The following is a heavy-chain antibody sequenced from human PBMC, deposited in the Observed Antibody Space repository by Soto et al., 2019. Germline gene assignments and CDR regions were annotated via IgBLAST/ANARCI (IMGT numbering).Heavy chain of an antibody. CDR1: GFSLTTSGVG. D-gene: IGHD3-3*01. J-gene: IGHJ4*02. V-gene: IGHV2-5*02. Sequence: QITLKESGPTVVKPTETLTLTCTFSGFSLTTSGVGVGWVRQSPGKAPEWLALIYWDDDKRYSTSLKSRLTITNDTSKNHVVLTMANVDPADTSTYYCAHRVLRTVFGLVTTTAIYFDFWGQGPPVVVSS. CDR2: IYWDDDK. CDR3: AHRVLRTVFGLVTTTAIYFDF.